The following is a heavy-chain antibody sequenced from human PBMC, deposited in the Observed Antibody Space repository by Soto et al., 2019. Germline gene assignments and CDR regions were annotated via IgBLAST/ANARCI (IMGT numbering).Heavy chain of an antibody. CDR3: TRVLGYTFDPGKTRYYAMDV. Sequence: QVQLVQSGAEVKKPGSSVTVSCKTSGGTFSKDAINWVRQAPGQGLEWMGLLIPVFGSPIYAQKFQGRIRIAGDEPTSTACMDLSSLRSEDTAVYYCTRVLGYTFDPGKTRYYAMDVWGQGTTVSVSS. J-gene: IGHJ6*02. D-gene: IGHD3-9*01. CDR1: GGTFSKDA. CDR2: LIPVFGSP. V-gene: IGHV1-69*01.